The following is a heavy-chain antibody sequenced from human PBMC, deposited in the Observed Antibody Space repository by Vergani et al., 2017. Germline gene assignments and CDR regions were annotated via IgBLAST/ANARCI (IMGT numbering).Heavy chain of an antibody. J-gene: IGHJ6*03. CDR2: IYYSGST. CDR3: AREDTYYDSSGSLWSYYYYYMDV. D-gene: IGHD3-22*01. CDR1: GGSLSSSSYY. Sequence: QLQLQESGPGLVKPSETLSLTCTVSGGSLSSSSYYWGWLRQPPGKGLEWIGSIYYSGSTYYNPSVKSRVTIAVDTSKNPFSLKLSSVTAADTAVYYCAREDTYYDSSGSLWSYYYYYMDVWGKGTTVTVSS. V-gene: IGHV4-39*07.